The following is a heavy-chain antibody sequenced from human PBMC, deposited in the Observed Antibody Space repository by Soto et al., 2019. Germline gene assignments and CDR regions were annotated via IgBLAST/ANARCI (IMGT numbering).Heavy chain of an antibody. CDR2: INPNSGGT. D-gene: IGHD6-6*01. J-gene: IGHJ4*02. Sequence: GASVKVSCKASGYTFTGYYMHWVRQAPGQGLEWMGWINPNSGGTNYAQKFQGRVTMTRDTSISTAYMELSRLRSDDTAVYYCASAYSTSSGPITFEGYWGQGTLVTVSS. V-gene: IGHV1-2*02. CDR1: GYTFTGYY. CDR3: ASAYSTSSGPITFEGY.